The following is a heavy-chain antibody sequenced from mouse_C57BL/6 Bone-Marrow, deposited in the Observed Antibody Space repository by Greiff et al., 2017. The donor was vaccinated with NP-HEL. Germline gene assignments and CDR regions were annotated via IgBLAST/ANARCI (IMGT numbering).Heavy chain of an antibody. Sequence: QVQLKQPGAELVKPGASVKMSCKASGYTFTSYWITWVKQRPGQGLEWIGDIYPGSGSTNYNEKFKSKATLTVDTSSSTAYMQLSSLTSEDSAVYYCAREGYYYGSSPHYYFDYWGQGTTLTVSS. J-gene: IGHJ2*01. D-gene: IGHD1-1*01. V-gene: IGHV1-55*01. CDR1: GYTFTSYW. CDR2: IYPGSGST. CDR3: AREGYYYGSSPHYYFDY.